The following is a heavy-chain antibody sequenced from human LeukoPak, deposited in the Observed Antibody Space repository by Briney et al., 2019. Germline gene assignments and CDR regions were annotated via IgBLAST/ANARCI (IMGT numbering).Heavy chain of an antibody. V-gene: IGHV4-30-4*01. CDR1: GGSISSGDYY. J-gene: IGHJ5*02. CDR2: IYYSGST. CDR3: AREDLVGATRYNWFDP. Sequence: PSETLSLTCTVSGGSISSGDYYWSWIRQPPGKGLEWIGYIYYSGSTYYNPSLKSRVTISVDTSKNQFSLKLSSVTAADTAVYYCAREDLVGATRYNWFDPWGQGTLVTVSS. D-gene: IGHD1-26*01.